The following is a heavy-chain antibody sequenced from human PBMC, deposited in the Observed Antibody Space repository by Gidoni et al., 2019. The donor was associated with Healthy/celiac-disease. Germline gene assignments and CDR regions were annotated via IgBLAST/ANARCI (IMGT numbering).Heavy chain of an antibody. V-gene: IGHV4-34*01. CDR1: GGSFSGYY. CDR3: ARGKKGYYYGSGSYYY. D-gene: IGHD3-10*01. Sequence: QVQLQQWGAGLLKPSETLSLTCAVYGGSFSGYYWSWIRQPPGKGLEWIGEINHSGSTNYNPSLKSRVTISVYTSKNQFSLKLSSVTAADTAVYYCARGKKGYYYGSGSYYYWGQGTLVTVSS. CDR2: INHSGST. J-gene: IGHJ4*02.